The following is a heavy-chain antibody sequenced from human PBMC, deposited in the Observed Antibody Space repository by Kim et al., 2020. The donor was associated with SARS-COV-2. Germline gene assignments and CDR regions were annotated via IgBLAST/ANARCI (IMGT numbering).Heavy chain of an antibody. CDR1: GYSISSGYY. CDR2: IYHSGST. J-gene: IGHJ4*02. Sequence: SETLSLTCTVSGYSISSGYYWGWIQQPPGKGLEWIGSIYHSGSTYYNPSLKSRVTISVDTSKNQFSLKLSSVTAADTAVYYCVSYSSSWDFDYWGQGTLVTVSS. V-gene: IGHV4-38-2*02. CDR3: VSYSSSWDFDY. D-gene: IGHD6-13*01.